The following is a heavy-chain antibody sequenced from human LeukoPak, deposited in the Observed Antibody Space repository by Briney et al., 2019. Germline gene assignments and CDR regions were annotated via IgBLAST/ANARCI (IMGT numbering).Heavy chain of an antibody. Sequence: SVKVSCKASGGTFSSYAISWVRQAPGQGLEWMGGIIPIFGTANYAQKFQGRVTITADKSTSTAYMELSSLRSEDTAVYYCARDGYDFWSGRTAGYNWFDPWGQGTLVTVSS. CDR3: ARDGYDFWSGRTAGYNWFDP. J-gene: IGHJ5*02. CDR1: GGTFSSYA. CDR2: IIPIFGTA. D-gene: IGHD3-3*01. V-gene: IGHV1-69*06.